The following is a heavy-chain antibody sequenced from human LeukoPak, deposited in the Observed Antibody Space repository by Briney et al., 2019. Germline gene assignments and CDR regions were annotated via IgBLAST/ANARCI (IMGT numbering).Heavy chain of an antibody. J-gene: IGHJ3*02. CDR1: AGSVSSGSYY. V-gene: IGHV4-61*01. Sequence: SETLSLTCTVSAGSVSSGSYYWSWIRQPPGKGLEWIGYIYYSGSTNYNPSLKSRVTISVDTSKNQFSLKLSSVTAADTAVYYCARGAPRITMIVVVITTRAGAFDIWGQGTMVTVSS. CDR3: ARGAPRITMIVVVITTRAGAFDI. CDR2: IYYSGST. D-gene: IGHD3-22*01.